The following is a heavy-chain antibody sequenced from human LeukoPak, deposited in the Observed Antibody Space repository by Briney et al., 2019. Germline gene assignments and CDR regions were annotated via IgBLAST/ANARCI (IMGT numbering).Heavy chain of an antibody. CDR3: ARGGSWFPH. Sequence: GGSLRLSCAASGFTFSSNWMSWVRQAPGRGLQWVANIKQDGSEKYYVDSVKGRFTISKDNAKDSLYLQMNSLGAEDTAVYYCARGGSWFPHWGQGTLVTVSS. CDR1: GFTFSSNW. J-gene: IGHJ4*02. CDR2: IKQDGSEK. V-gene: IGHV3-7*04. D-gene: IGHD6-13*01.